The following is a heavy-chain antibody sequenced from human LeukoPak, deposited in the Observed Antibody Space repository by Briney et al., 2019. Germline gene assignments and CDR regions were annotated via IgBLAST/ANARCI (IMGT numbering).Heavy chain of an antibody. D-gene: IGHD1-26*01. CDR1: GLTLSNYW. V-gene: IGHV3-7*03. CDR3: AARSSGNPYF. CDR2: IKQDGSEK. J-gene: IGHJ4*02. Sequence: GGSLRLSCTASGLTLSNYWMIWVRQAPGKGLQWVAKIKQDGSEKYYVDSVKGRFTISSDNAENSLYLQMNSLRVEDTAVYYCAARSSGNPYFWGQGTLVTVSS.